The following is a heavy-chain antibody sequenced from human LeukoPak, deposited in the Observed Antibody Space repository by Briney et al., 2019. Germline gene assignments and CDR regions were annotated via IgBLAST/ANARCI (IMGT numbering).Heavy chain of an antibody. Sequence: SETLSLTCTVSGGSISSGGYYWSWIRQHPGKGLEWIGYIYYSGSTYYNPSLESRVTISVDTSKNQFSLKLSSVTAADTAVYYCARTGYNPKYYYFDYWGQGTLVTVSS. CDR2: IYYSGST. V-gene: IGHV4-31*03. CDR1: GGSISSGGYY. D-gene: IGHD1-1*01. J-gene: IGHJ4*02. CDR3: ARTGYNPKYYYFDY.